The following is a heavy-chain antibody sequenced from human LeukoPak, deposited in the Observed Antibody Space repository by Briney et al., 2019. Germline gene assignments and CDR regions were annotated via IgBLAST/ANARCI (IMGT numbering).Heavy chain of an antibody. Sequence: GGSLRLSCAASGFTFSSYAVSWVRPAPGEGREWVSAISGSGGSTYYADSVKGRFTISRDNSKNTLYLQMNSLRAEDTAVYYCANSPGYSSGWGAFDIWGQGTMVTVSS. CDR3: ANSPGYSSGWGAFDI. CDR1: GFTFSSYA. J-gene: IGHJ3*02. V-gene: IGHV3-23*01. CDR2: ISGSGGST. D-gene: IGHD6-19*01.